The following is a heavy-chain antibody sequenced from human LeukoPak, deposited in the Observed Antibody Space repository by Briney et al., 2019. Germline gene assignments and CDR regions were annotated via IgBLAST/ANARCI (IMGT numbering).Heavy chain of an antibody. CDR2: ISSTSSSYI. J-gene: IGHJ3*02. D-gene: IGHD5-18*01. V-gene: IGHV3-21*01. Sequence: GGSLRLSCAASGFTFMTYSMNWVRQAPGKGLEWVSSISSTSSSYIYYADSVKGRFTISRDNAKNSLYLQMNSLRAEDTAVYYCASNPIQLWLPGAFDIWGQGTMVTVSS. CDR3: ASNPIQLWLPGAFDI. CDR1: GFTFMTYS.